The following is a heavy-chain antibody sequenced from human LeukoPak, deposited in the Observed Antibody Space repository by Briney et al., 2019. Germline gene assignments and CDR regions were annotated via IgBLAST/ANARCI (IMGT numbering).Heavy chain of an antibody. CDR1: GFTFSSYA. D-gene: IGHD5-24*01. CDR2: ISYDGSNK. J-gene: IGHJ3*01. CDR3: AGGPYRWLQLPDGKGAFDV. V-gene: IGHV3-30-3*01. Sequence: PGGSLRLSCAASGFTFSSYAMHWVRQAPGKGLEWVAVISYDGSNKYYADSVKGRFTISRDNSKNTLYLQMNSLRTEDTAMYYCAGGPYRWLQLPDGKGAFDVWGQGTMVTVSS.